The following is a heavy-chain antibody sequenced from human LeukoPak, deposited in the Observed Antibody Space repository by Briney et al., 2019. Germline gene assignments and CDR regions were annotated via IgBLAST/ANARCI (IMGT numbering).Heavy chain of an antibody. CDR3: ARGGSTSPADYYYYGMDV. D-gene: IGHD2-2*01. CDR2: IIPILGIA. Sequence: SVKVSCKASGGTFSSYAISWVRQAPGQGLEWMGRIIPILGIANYAQKFQGRVTITAGKSTSTAYMELSSLRSEDTAVYYCARGGSTSPADYYYYGMDVWGQGTTVTVSS. J-gene: IGHJ6*02. V-gene: IGHV1-69*04. CDR1: GGTFSSYA.